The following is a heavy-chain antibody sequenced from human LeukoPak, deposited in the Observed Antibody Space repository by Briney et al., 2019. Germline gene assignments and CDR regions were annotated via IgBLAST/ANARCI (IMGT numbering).Heavy chain of an antibody. CDR2: VTGSGGDT. CDR3: AKGSRDSRPYYFDF. J-gene: IGHJ4*02. Sequence: TGGSLRLSCAASGFTFYSYAMSWVRQAPGKVLEWVSAVTGSGGDTYHADSVKGRFTISRDNSKNTLYLQMNSLRAEDTAVYYCAKGSRDSRPYYFDFWGQGTLVTVSS. D-gene: IGHD3-10*01. V-gene: IGHV3-23*01. CDR1: GFTFYSYA.